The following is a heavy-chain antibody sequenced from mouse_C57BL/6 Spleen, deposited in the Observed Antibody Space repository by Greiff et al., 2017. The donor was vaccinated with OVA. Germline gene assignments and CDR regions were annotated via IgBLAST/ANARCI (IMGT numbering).Heavy chain of an antibody. CDR3: ARVDGRKGY. V-gene: IGHV1-50*01. CDR1: GYTFTSYW. J-gene: IGHJ2*01. D-gene: IGHD2-3*01. CDR2: IDPSDSYT. Sequence: QVQLQQPGAELVKPGASVKLSCKASGYTFTSYWMQWVKQRPGQGLEWIGEIDPSDSYTNYNQKFKGKATLTVDTSSSTAYMQLSSLTSEDSAVYCCARVDGRKGYWGQGTTLTVSS.